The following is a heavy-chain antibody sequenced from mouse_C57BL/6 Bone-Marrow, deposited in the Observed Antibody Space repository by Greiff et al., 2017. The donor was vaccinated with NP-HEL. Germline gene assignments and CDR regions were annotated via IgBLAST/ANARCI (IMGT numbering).Heavy chain of an antibody. J-gene: IGHJ2*01. V-gene: IGHV14-4*01. CDR2: IDPENGDT. CDR3: TLIYYGNYVLY. D-gene: IGHD2-1*01. CDR1: GFNIKDDY. Sequence: VTLKESGAELVRPGASVKLSCTASGFNIKDDYMHWVKQRPEQGLEWIGWIDPENGDTEYASKFQGKATITADTSSNTAYLQLSSLTSEDTAVYYCTLIYYGNYVLYWGQGTTLTVSS.